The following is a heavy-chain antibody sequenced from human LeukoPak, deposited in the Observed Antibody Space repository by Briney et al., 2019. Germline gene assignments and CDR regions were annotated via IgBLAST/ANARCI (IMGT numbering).Heavy chain of an antibody. Sequence: GESLKISCQGSGYPFAGNWIAWVRQMPGKGLGWMGVVYPGDSETRYSPSFQGQVTISADKSVNTAYLQWSSLKASDTAMYCCARHEYSNPFDPWGQGTLVTVSS. V-gene: IGHV5-51*01. J-gene: IGHJ5*02. D-gene: IGHD4-11*01. CDR1: GYPFAGNW. CDR2: VYPGDSET. CDR3: ARHEYSNPFDP.